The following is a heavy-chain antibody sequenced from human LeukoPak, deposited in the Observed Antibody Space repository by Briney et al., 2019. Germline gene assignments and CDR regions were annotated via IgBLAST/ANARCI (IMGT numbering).Heavy chain of an antibody. CDR1: GGTFSSYA. Sequence: SVEVSCKASGGTFSSYAISWVRQAPGQGLEWMGRITPIFGTANYAQKFQGRVTITADKSTSTAYMELSSLRSEDTAVYYCARDRDGSGSYYYYYYYMDVWGKGTTVTVSS. V-gene: IGHV1-69*06. D-gene: IGHD3-10*01. CDR3: ARDRDGSGSYYYYYYYMDV. CDR2: ITPIFGTA. J-gene: IGHJ6*03.